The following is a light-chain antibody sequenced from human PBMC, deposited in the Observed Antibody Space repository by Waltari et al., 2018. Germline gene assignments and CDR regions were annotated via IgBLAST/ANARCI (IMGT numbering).Light chain of an antibody. CDR3: QQRSSWPLT. Sequence: EIVLTQSPATLSLSPGQRATLSCRTSQSVSRFLAWYQQRPGQAPRLLIYDASTRATSIPARFSGSGSGTDFTLTISSLDPDDLAVYYCQQRSSWPLTFGGGTRVQIK. CDR2: DAS. V-gene: IGKV3-11*01. J-gene: IGKJ4*01. CDR1: QSVSRF.